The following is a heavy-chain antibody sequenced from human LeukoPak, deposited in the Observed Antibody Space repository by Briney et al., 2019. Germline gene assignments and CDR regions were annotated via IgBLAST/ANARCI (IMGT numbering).Heavy chain of an antibody. CDR2: IYYSGST. Sequence: PSETPSLTCTVSGGSISSYYWSWIRQPPGKGLEWIGYIYYSGSTNYNPSLKSRVTISVDTSKNQFSLKLSSVTAADTAVYYCARASLYYDILTGYSTDAFDIWGQGTMVTVSS. CDR3: ARASLYYDILTGYSTDAFDI. D-gene: IGHD3-9*01. CDR1: GGSISSYY. J-gene: IGHJ3*02. V-gene: IGHV4-59*01.